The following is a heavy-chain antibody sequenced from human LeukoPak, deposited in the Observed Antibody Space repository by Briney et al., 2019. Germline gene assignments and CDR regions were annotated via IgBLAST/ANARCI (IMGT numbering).Heavy chain of an antibody. CDR1: GFTFSTYN. CDR2: ISSSSNYI. CDR3: ARDVGASAPDAFDI. J-gene: IGHJ3*02. D-gene: IGHD1-26*01. V-gene: IGHV3-21*01. Sequence: GGSLRLSCAASGFTFSTYNMNWVRQAPGKGLEWVSSISSSSNYIYYVDSVKGRFTISRDNAKNSLYLQMNSLRVEDTDVYYCARDVGASAPDAFDIWGQGTMVTVSS.